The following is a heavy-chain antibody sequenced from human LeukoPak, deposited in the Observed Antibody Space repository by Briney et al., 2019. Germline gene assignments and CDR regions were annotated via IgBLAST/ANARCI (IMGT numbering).Heavy chain of an antibody. J-gene: IGHJ4*02. D-gene: IGHD3-9*01. CDR3: ARELLVGDILTGYYNPAGY. CDR2: ISYDGSNK. CDR1: GFTFTSSA. V-gene: IGHV3-30*04. Sequence: PGWSLRPSCAASGFTFTSSAMHWVRQAPGKGLEWVAVISYDGSNKYYADSVKGRFTISRDNSKNTLYLQMSSLRAEDTAVYYCARELLVGDILTGYYNPAGYWGQGTLVTVSS.